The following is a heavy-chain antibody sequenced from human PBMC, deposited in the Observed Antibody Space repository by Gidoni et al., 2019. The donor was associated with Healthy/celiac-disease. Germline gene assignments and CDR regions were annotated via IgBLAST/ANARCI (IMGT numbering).Heavy chain of an antibody. Sequence: QLQLQESGPGLVKPSETLSLTCTVSGGSISSYYWSWIRQPPGKGLEWIGYIYYSGSTNYNPSLKSRVTISVDTSKNQFSLKLSSVTAADTAVYYCALSVTSTSFDPWGQGTLVTVSS. CDR3: ALSVTSTSFDP. J-gene: IGHJ5*02. CDR1: GGSISSYY. V-gene: IGHV4-59*01. CDR2: IYYSGST. D-gene: IGHD4-17*01.